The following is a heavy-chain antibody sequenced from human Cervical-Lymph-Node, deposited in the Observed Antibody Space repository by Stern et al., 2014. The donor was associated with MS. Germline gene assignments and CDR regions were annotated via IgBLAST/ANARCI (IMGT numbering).Heavy chain of an antibody. CDR3: ARGKTNVKPEALDI. D-gene: IGHD1-14*01. CDR2: INTNTGNP. CDR1: GYIFTSYA. V-gene: IGHV7-4-1*02. J-gene: IGHJ3*02. Sequence: QVQLVQSGSELKKPGASVKVSCKASGYIFTSYAMNWVRQAPGQGLEWMGWINTNTGNPTYAQGFTGRFVFSLDTSVSTPHLQISSLKAEDTAMYYCARGKTNVKPEALDIWGQGKKVPVSS.